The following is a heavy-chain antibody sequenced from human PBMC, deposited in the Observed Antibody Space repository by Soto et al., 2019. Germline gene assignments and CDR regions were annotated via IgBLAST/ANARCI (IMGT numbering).Heavy chain of an antibody. V-gene: IGHV1-69*13. CDR2: IILMFGSA. CDR3: ATTAIMGSYFDS. CDR1: GGTFSDYT. J-gene: IGHJ4*02. Sequence: ASVTVSCKASGGTFSDYTISWVRQAPGLGLEWMGGIILMFGSANNAQKFQGRVTITADESTSTAYMELSSLRSEDTAVYYCATTAIMGSYFDSWGQGALVTVSS. D-gene: IGHD1-1*01.